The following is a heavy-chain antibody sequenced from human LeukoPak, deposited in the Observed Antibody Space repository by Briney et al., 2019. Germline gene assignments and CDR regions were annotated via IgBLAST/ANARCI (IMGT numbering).Heavy chain of an antibody. Sequence: GGSLRLSCAASGFTFSSYSMNWVRQAPGKGLEWVSSISSSSSYIYYADSVKGRFTISRDNAKNSLYLRMNSLRAEDTAVYYCARESGGYYSNYVDYWGQGTLVTVSS. CDR1: GFTFSSYS. D-gene: IGHD4-11*01. J-gene: IGHJ4*02. CDR3: ARESGGYYSNYVDY. CDR2: ISSSSSYI. V-gene: IGHV3-21*01.